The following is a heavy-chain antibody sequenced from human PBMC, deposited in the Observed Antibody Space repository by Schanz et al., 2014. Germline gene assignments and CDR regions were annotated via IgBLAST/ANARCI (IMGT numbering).Heavy chain of an antibody. Sequence: VQLVESGGGLVKPGGSLRLSCAASGFTFSSYSMHWVRQAPGKGLEWVAAITTAGTKMYYADSVRGRFTISRDNSRNTLYLQMNSLRAEDTAVYYCARIGGSVFDYWAQGTLVTVSS. CDR2: ITTAGTKM. CDR1: GFTFSSYS. J-gene: IGHJ4*02. V-gene: IGHV3-30-3*01. CDR3: ARIGGSVFDY. D-gene: IGHD3-10*01.